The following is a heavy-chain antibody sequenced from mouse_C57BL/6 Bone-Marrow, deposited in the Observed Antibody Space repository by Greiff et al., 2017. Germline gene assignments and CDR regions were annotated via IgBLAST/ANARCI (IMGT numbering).Heavy chain of an antibody. D-gene: IGHD1-1*01. V-gene: IGHV10-1*01. CDR3: VRGITTVGYWYVDV. Sequence: EVKVVESGGGLVQPKGSLKLSCAASGFSFNTYAMNWVRQAPGKGLEWVARIRSKSNNYATYYADSVKDRFTISRDDSESMLYLQMNNLKTEDTAMYDGVRGITTVGYWYVDVWGTGTTVTVSS. CDR2: IRSKSNNYAT. CDR1: GFSFNTYA. J-gene: IGHJ1*03.